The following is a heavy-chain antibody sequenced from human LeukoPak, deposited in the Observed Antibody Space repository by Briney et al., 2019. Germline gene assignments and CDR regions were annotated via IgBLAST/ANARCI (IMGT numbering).Heavy chain of an antibody. Sequence: PSDTLSLTCTVSGDSISTYYWSWIRQPPGKGLEWIGCIRNSGGTNYNPSLKSRVTISVDTSKNQFSLNLSSVTAADTAVYYCAKTGRPNNSGWYRWFDPWGQGTLVTVSS. V-gene: IGHV4-4*09. J-gene: IGHJ5*02. CDR2: IRNSGGT. D-gene: IGHD6-19*01. CDR3: AKTGRPNNSGWYRWFDP. CDR1: GDSISTYY.